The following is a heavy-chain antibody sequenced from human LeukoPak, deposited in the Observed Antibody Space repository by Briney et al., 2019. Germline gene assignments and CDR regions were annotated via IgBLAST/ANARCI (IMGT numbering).Heavy chain of an antibody. CDR1: GFTVNNYY. J-gene: IGHJ3*01. V-gene: IGHV3-53*01. Sequence: GGSLRLSCAASGFTVNNYYMSWVRQAPGKGLEWVSVIYSGGSTIYADSVKGRFTISRDNAKNTLYLQMNSLRVEDTAVYYCARVIGWDEPFDLWGHGALVTVSS. CDR2: IYSGGST. D-gene: IGHD1-26*01. CDR3: ARVIGWDEPFDL.